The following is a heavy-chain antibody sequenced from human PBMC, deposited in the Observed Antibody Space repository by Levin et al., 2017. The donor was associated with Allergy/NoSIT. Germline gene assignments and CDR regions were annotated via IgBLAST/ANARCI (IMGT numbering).Heavy chain of an antibody. CDR1: GGSFSGYY. D-gene: IGHD6-19*01. V-gene: IGHV4-34*01. CDR2: INHSGST. Sequence: SETLSLTCAVYGGSFSGYYWSWIRQPPGKGLEWIGEINHSGSTNYNPSLKSRVTISVDTSKNQFSLKLSSVTAADTAVYYCARGGIAVAGTAPPGGMDVWGQGTTVTVSS. CDR3: ARGGIAVAGTAPPGGMDV. J-gene: IGHJ6*02.